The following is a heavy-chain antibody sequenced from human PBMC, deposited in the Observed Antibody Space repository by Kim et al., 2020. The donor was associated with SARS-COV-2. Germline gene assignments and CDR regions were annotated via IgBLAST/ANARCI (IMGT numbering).Heavy chain of an antibody. D-gene: IGHD2-2*01. V-gene: IGHV3-23*01. J-gene: IGHJ2*01. CDR2: IFGSGHGT. CDR1: RFTFSSSA. Sequence: GGSLRLSCAASRFTFSSSAMTWVRQAPGKGLEWGSSIFGSGHGTYYADSAKGRFIISRDNSKNTLYLQVNNLRPDDTAVYYCAKHVHITSETFLWYFDLCGRGTSVTVSS. CDR3: AKHVHITSETFLWYFDL.